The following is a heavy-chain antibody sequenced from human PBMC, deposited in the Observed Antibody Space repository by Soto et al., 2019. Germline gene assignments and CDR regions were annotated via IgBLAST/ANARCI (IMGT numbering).Heavy chain of an antibody. CDR1: GYAFTGYY. CDR2: INPNSGGT. CDR3: AREAVSNYYGMDV. V-gene: IGHV1-2*02. J-gene: IGHJ6*02. D-gene: IGHD6-19*01. Sequence: GASVKVSCKASGYAFTGYYIHWVRQAPGEGLEWMGWINPNSGGTNYAQKFQGRVTMTRDTSISTAYMELSRMRPDDTAVYYCAREAVSNYYGMDVWGQGTTVTVSS.